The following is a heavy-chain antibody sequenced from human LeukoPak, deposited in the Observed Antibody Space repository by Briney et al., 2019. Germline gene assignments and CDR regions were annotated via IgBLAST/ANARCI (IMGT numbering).Heavy chain of an antibody. V-gene: IGHV3-48*02. Sequence: PGGSLRLSCAASGFTFRSYTMNWVRQAPGKGLEWVSYISTTSSSIYYADSVKDRFIISRDNAKNSLYLHTNSLRDEDTAVYYCARDSVMKYWGQGTLVTVSS. CDR2: ISTTSSSI. CDR3: ARDSVMKY. J-gene: IGHJ4*02. CDR1: GFTFRSYT.